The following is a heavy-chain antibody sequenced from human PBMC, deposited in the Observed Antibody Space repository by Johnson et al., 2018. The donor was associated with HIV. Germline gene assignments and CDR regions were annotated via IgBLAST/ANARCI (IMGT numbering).Heavy chain of an antibody. D-gene: IGHD3-22*01. V-gene: IGHV3-7*05. CDR3: AKRSYYDSRTYGYAFDI. CDR2: IKEDGSEK. CDR1: GFTFSSYW. J-gene: IGHJ3*02. Sequence: VQLVESGGGVVQPGRSLRLSCAASGFTFSSYWMSWVRQAPGKGLEWLANIKEDGSEKYYADSVKGRFTISRDNSKNTLYLKMNSLRAEDTAVYYCAKRSYYDSRTYGYAFDIWGQGTMVTVSS.